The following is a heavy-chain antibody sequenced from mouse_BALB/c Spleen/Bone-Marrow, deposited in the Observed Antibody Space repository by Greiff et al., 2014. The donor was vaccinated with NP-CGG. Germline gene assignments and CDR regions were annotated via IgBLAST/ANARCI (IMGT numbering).Heavy chain of an antibody. D-gene: IGHD4-1*01. CDR3: TRRTGDPY. CDR1: GFTFTDYE. CDR2: IDPETGGT. Sequence: SGAELVGPGASVTLSCKASGFTFTDYEMHWVKQTPVHGLEWIGAIDPETGGTAYNQKFKGKATLTADKSSSTAYMELRSLTSEDSAVYYCTRRTGDPYWGQGTLVTVSA. J-gene: IGHJ3*01. V-gene: IGHV1-15*01.